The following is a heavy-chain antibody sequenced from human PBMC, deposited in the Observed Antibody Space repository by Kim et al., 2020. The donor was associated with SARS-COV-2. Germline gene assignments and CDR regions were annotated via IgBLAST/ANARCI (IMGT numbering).Heavy chain of an antibody. V-gene: IGHV3-15*01. CDR1: GFTFSNAW. CDR3: TPERAAMVPPFDY. CDR2: IKSKTDGGTT. D-gene: IGHD5-18*01. Sequence: GGSLRLSCAASGFTFSNAWMSWVRQAPGKGLEWVGHIKSKTDGGTTDYAAPVKGRFTISRDDSKNTLYLQMNSLKTEDTAVYYCTPERAAMVPPFDYWGQGTLVTVSS. J-gene: IGHJ4*02.